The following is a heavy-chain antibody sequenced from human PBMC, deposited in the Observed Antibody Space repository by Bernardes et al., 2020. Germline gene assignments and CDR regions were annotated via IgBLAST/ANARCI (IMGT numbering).Heavy chain of an antibody. D-gene: IGHD3-10*01. Sequence: GGSLRLSCAASGFTFSTYSMNWVRQAPGKGLEWVSSVTSGSTYIYYADSVKGRFTISRDNAKDSLYLEMNSLRAEDTAVYYCAKVVRGDGYFDHWGQGTLVTVSS. CDR1: GFTFSTYS. CDR2: VTSGSTYI. J-gene: IGHJ4*02. CDR3: AKVVRGDGYFDH. V-gene: IGHV3-21*01.